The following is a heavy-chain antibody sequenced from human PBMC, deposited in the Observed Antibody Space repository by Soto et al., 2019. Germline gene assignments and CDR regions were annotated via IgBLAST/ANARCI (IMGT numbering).Heavy chain of an antibody. Sequence: QVQLQESGPGLVKPSETLSLTCTVSGDSISPYYWSWIRRPPGKELEWIGYISYSGSVNYNPSLRGRVTLSLDTAKNQFSLSLNSVTAADAAVYSCARHVTMGATTGIFYYGMDVWGQGTTVTVSS. D-gene: IGHD1-26*01. CDR2: ISYSGSV. J-gene: IGHJ6*02. V-gene: IGHV4-59*08. CDR3: ARHVTMGATTGIFYYGMDV. CDR1: GDSISPYY.